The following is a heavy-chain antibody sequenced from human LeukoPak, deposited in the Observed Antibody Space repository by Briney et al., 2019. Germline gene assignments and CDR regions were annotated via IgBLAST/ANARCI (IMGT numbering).Heavy chain of an antibody. CDR2: INPSGSST. D-gene: IGHD2-8*02. Sequence: ASVKVSCKASGFTFTNYYMHWVRQAPGQGLEWMGLINPSGSSTNYAQKFRGRVTMTRDTSTTTVYMELSSLRSEDTAVYYCAREESGGYFDYGGQGALVTVSS. V-gene: IGHV1-46*01. J-gene: IGHJ4*02. CDR3: AREESGGYFDY. CDR1: GFTFTNYY.